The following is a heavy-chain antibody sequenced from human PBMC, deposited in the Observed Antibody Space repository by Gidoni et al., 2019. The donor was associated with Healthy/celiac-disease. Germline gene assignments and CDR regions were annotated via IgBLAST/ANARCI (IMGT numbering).Heavy chain of an antibody. V-gene: IGHV1-2*02. J-gene: IGHJ3*02. D-gene: IGHD3-10*01. CDR3: ARVLGWFGELKVDAFDI. CDR1: GYTFTGYY. CDR2: INPNSGGT. Sequence: QVQLVQSGAEVKKPGASVKVSCKASGYTFTGYYMHWVRQAPGQGLEWMGWINPNSGGTNYAQKFQGRVTMTRDTSISTAYMELSRLRSDDTAVYYCARVLGWFGELKVDAFDIWGQGTMVTVSS.